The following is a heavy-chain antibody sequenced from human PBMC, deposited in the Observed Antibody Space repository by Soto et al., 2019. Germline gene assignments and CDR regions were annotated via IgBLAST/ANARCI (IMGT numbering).Heavy chain of an antibody. Sequence: PGASLKISCKGSGYSFTSYWIGWMRQMPWKGLEWMGIIYPGDSDTRYSPSFQGQVAISADKSISTAYLQWSSLKASDTAMYYCARLNDYYDSNGYPYRWGQETLRTV. CDR2: IYPGDSDT. D-gene: IGHD3-22*01. V-gene: IGHV5-51*01. CDR3: ARLNDYYDSNGYPYR. J-gene: IGHJ4*02. CDR1: GYSFTSYW.